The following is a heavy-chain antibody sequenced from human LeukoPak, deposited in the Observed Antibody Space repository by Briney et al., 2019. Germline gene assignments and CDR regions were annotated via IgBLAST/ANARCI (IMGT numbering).Heavy chain of an antibody. Sequence: GGSLRLSCAASGFTFSSYAMHWVRQAPGKGLERVAVISYDGSNKYYADSVKGRFTISRDNSKNTLYLQMNSLRAEDTAVYYCARASPTGSSPFDYWGQGTLVTVSS. V-gene: IGHV3-30-3*01. J-gene: IGHJ4*02. D-gene: IGHD1-26*01. CDR3: ARASPTGSSPFDY. CDR2: ISYDGSNK. CDR1: GFTFSSYA.